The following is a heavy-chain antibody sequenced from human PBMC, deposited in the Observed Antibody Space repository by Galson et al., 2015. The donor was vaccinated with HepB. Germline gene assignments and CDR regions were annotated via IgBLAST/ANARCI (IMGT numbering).Heavy chain of an antibody. CDR2: IIPIFGTA. D-gene: IGHD6-19*01. Sequence: SVKVSCKASGGTFSSYAISWVRQAPGQGLEWMGGIIPIFGTANYAQKFQGRVTITADESTSTAYMELSSLRSEDTAVYYCARDRGDSSGWWGYVYYWGQGTLVTVSS. CDR3: ARDRGDSSGWWGYVYY. V-gene: IGHV1-69*13. J-gene: IGHJ4*02. CDR1: GGTFSSYA.